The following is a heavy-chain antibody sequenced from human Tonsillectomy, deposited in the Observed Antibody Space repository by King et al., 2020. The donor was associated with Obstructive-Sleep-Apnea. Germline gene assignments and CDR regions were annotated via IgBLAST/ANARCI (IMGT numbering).Heavy chain of an antibody. Sequence: QLVQSGGGVVQPGRSLRLSCAASGFTFSSYAMHWVRQAPGKGLEWVAVIAYDGSNKYYAESVKGRFTISRDNSKKTLYLQMIRLRAEDTAMYYCARDRQSDRMTGYYFDYWGQGTLVTVSS. CDR1: GFTFSSYA. V-gene: IGHV3-30-3*01. CDR2: IAYDGSNK. J-gene: IGHJ4*02. CDR3: ARDRQSDRMTGYYFDY. D-gene: IGHD3-9*01.